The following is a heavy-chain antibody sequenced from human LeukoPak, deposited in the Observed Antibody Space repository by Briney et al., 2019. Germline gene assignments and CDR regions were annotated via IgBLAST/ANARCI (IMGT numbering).Heavy chain of an antibody. D-gene: IGHD2/OR15-2a*01. V-gene: IGHV1-69*06. CDR1: GGTFSSYA. Sequence: SVKVSCKASGGTFSSYAISWVRQAPGQGLEWMGGIIPIFGTANYAQKFQGRVTMTEDTSTDTAYMELSSLRSEDTAVYYCATGPGGPSNYMDVWGKGTTVTVSS. CDR3: ATGPGGPSNYMDV. J-gene: IGHJ6*03. CDR2: IIPIFGTA.